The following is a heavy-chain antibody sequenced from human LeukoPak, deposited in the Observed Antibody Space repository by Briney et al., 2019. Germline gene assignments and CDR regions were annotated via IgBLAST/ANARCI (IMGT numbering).Heavy chain of an antibody. CDR2: ISGNGDST. D-gene: IGHD1-1*01. J-gene: IGHJ4*02. CDR3: ARDLGNWNDVEGFDY. CDR1: GFTFSSYG. Sequence: GGSLRLSCAASGFTFSSYGMNWVRQAPGKGLEWASGISGNGDSTYYADSVKGRFTISRDTAKNSLYLQMNSLRAEDTAIYYCARDLGNWNDVEGFDYWGQGTLVTVSS. V-gene: IGHV3-23*01.